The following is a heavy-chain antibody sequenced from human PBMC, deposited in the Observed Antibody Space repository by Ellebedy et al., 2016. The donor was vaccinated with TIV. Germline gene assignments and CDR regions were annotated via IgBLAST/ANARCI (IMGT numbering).Heavy chain of an antibody. CDR2: IYYSGST. J-gene: IGHJ5*02. CDR3: AAYYDFWSGYYNWFDP. Sequence: SETLSLTXTVSGGSISSYYWSWIRQPPGKGLEWIGYIYYSGSTNYNPSLKSRVTISVDTSKNQFSLKLSSVTAADTAVYYCAAYYDFWSGYYNWFDPWGQGTLVTVSS. D-gene: IGHD3-3*01. V-gene: IGHV4-59*01. CDR1: GGSISSYY.